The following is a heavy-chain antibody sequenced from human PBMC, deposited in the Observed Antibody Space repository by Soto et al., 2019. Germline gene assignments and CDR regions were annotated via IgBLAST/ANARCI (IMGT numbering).Heavy chain of an antibody. CDR2: ISYDGSNK. Sequence: QVQLVESGGGVVQPGRSLRLSCAASGFTFSSYSMHWVRQAPGKGLEWVAVISYDGSNKYYADSVKGRFTISRDNSKNPLYLQMNRLIAEDADVYYGARGAGSDILTGYYESDAFYIWGQGTIVTGSS. V-gene: IGHV3-30-3*01. J-gene: IGHJ3*02. D-gene: IGHD3-9*01. CDR3: ARGAGSDILTGYYESDAFYI. CDR1: GFTFSSYS.